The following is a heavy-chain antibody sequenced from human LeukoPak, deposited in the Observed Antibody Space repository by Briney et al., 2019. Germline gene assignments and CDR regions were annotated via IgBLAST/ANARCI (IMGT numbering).Heavy chain of an antibody. CDR3: ARGGSVRGVPPLHDY. CDR2: ISSSSSYI. V-gene: IGHV3-21*01. J-gene: IGHJ4*02. D-gene: IGHD3-10*01. CDR1: GFTFSSYS. Sequence: PGGSLRLSCAASGFTFSSYSMNWVRQAPGKGLEWVSSISSSSSYIYYADSVKGRFTISRDNAKNSLYLQMDSLRAEDTAVYYCARGGSVRGVPPLHDYWGQGTLVTVSS.